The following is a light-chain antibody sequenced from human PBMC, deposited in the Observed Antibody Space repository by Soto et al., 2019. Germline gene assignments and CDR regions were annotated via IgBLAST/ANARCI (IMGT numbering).Light chain of an antibody. V-gene: IGLV3-25*03. CDR1: ALPKQY. J-gene: IGLJ2*01. Sequence: ALTQPPSVSVSPGQTARITCSGDALPKQYAYWYQQKPGQAPVLVIYKDSERPSGIPERFSGSSSGTTVTLTISGVQAEDEADYYCQSADSSGTYGVFGGGTKLTVL. CDR2: KDS. CDR3: QSADSSGTYGV.